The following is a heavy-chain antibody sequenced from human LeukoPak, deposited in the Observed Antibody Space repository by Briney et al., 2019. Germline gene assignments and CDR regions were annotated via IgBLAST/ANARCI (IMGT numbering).Heavy chain of an antibody. D-gene: IGHD4-17*01. Sequence: PGGSLRLSCTASGVTLSNYAMHWVRRPPGRGLEWVAVISFDGTSKYYGDSVEGRFSVSRDNSKKTLYLQMNSLRPDDTAMYYCATDYGDYEPIDYWGQGTLVTVSS. V-gene: IGHV3-30*04. J-gene: IGHJ4*02. CDR3: ATDYGDYEPIDY. CDR2: ISFDGTSK. CDR1: GVTLSNYA.